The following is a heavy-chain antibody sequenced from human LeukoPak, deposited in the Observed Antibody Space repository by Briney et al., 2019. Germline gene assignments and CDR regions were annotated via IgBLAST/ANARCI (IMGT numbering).Heavy chain of an antibody. D-gene: IGHD6-13*01. V-gene: IGHV4-39*01. J-gene: IGHJ3*02. CDR2: IYYSGST. CDR1: GGSISSNSYY. CDR3: ARLLAAAGGRGVWAFDI. Sequence: SETLSLTCTFSGGSISSNSYYWGWIRQPPGKGLEWIGSIYYSGSTYYNPSLKSRVTISVDASKNQFSLKLSSVTAADTAVYYCARLLAAAGGRGVWAFDIWGQGTMVTVSS.